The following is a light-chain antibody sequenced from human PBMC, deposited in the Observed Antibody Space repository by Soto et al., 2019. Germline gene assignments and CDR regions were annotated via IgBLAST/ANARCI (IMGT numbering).Light chain of an antibody. J-gene: IGKJ1*01. CDR1: QSVSSY. Sequence: EIVLTQSPATLSLSPGERATLSCRASQSVSSYFAWYQQSPGQAPRLLIYHASNRATGIPARFSGSGSGTDFTLSISSLEPENFASLYCQQHKPWAVTFGQGTKVEIK. V-gene: IGKV3-11*01. CDR2: HAS. CDR3: QQHKPWAVT.